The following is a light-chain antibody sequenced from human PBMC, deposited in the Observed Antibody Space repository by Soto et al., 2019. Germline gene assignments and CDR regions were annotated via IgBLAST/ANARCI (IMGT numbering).Light chain of an antibody. CDR1: QSVSSSY. Sequence: ETVLTQSPGTLSLSPGEGATLSCRASQSVSSSYLAWYQQKPGQAPRLLIYGASSRATGIPDRFSGSGSGTEFILTISSVESEDFAIYYCQQHNDWPTFGQGTRLEIK. J-gene: IGKJ5*01. CDR3: QQHNDWPT. CDR2: GAS. V-gene: IGKV3D-20*02.